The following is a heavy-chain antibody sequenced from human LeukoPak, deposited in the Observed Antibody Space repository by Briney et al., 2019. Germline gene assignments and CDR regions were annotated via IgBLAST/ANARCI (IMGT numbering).Heavy chain of an antibody. Sequence: SETLSLTCTVSGGSISSYYWSWIRQPAGKGLEWIGRIYTSGSTNYNPSLKSRVTMSVDTSKNQFSLKLSSVTAADTAVYYCARSGYCSSTSCYHAYWGQGTLVTVSS. CDR3: ARSGYCSSTSCYHAY. J-gene: IGHJ4*02. D-gene: IGHD2-2*01. CDR1: GGSISSYY. V-gene: IGHV4-4*07. CDR2: IYTSGST.